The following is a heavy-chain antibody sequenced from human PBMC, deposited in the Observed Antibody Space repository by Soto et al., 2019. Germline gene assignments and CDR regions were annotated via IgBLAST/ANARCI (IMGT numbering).Heavy chain of an antibody. D-gene: IGHD3-10*01. Sequence: ASVKVSCKASGYTFTSYGISWVRQAPGQGLEWMGWISAYNGNTNYAQKLQGRVTMTTDTSTSTAYMELRSLRSDDTAVYYCARDRGYYYGSGSTIDYWGQGILVTVSS. CDR1: GYTFTSYG. V-gene: IGHV1-18*01. CDR3: ARDRGYYYGSGSTIDY. CDR2: ISAYNGNT. J-gene: IGHJ4*02.